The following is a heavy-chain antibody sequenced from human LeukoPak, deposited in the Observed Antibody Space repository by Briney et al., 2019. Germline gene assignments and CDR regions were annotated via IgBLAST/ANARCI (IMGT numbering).Heavy chain of an antibody. J-gene: IGHJ4*02. V-gene: IGHV3-23*01. CDR2: FIDIGAYT. CDR1: GFTFSNYA. CDR3: AKDPSDLGASGSYNYFDY. Sequence: GGSLRLSCAASGFTFSNYAMSCVCPAPGKGLEWGSTFIDIGAYTYYAHSVKGRFTISRDNSKNTLYLQMNSLRAEDTAIYYCAKDPSDLGASGSYNYFDYWGQGTLVTVSS. D-gene: IGHD3-10*01.